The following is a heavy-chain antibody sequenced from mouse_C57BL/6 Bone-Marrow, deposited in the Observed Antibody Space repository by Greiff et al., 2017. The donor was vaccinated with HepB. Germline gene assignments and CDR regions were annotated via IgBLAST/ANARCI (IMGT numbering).Heavy chain of an antibody. D-gene: IGHD2-14*01. Sequence: VQLQQSGAELVMPGASVKLSCKASGYTFTSYWMHWVKQRPGQGLEWIGEIDPSDSYTNYNQKFKGKSTLTVDKSSSTAYMQLSSLTSEDSAVYYCAREGTYSYYFDYWGQGTTLTVSS. CDR1: GYTFTSYW. CDR3: AREGTYSYYFDY. V-gene: IGHV1-69*01. CDR2: IDPSDSYT. J-gene: IGHJ2*01.